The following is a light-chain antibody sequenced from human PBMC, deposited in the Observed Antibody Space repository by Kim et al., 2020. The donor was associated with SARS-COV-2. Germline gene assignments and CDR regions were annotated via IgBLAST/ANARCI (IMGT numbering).Light chain of an antibody. Sequence: QSALTQPRSVSGSPGQSVTISCTGTSSDVGGYNYVSWYQQHPGTAPKLMIYDVTKRPSGVPDRFSGSKSGNAASLAISGLQGEDEADYYCCSYAGSNTYVFGTGTKVTVL. CDR2: DVT. J-gene: IGLJ1*01. CDR3: CSYAGSNTYV. CDR1: SSDVGGYNY. V-gene: IGLV2-11*01.